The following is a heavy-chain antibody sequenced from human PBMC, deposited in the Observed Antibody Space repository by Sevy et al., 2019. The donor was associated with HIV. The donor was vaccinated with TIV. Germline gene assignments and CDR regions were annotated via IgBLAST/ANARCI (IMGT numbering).Heavy chain of an antibody. V-gene: IGHV3-74*03. Sequence: GGSLRLSCAASGFSFSIYWMHWVRQVPGKGLVWVSRINSDGSTTTYVVSVKGRFTFSRDNAKNTLFLQMNSLRVEDTAVYYCVREGVGGYSYGFDYWGQGTLVTVSS. D-gene: IGHD5-18*01. CDR2: INSDGSTT. CDR1: GFSFSIYW. J-gene: IGHJ4*02. CDR3: VREGVGGYSYGFDY.